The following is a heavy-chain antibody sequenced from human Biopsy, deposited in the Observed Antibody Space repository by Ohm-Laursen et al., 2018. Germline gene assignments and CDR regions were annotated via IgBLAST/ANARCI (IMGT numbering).Heavy chain of an antibody. Sequence: SDTLSLTCTVSGDSVSNNFWTWIRQPPGKTLEWIAYKFYRGTTTYNPSLKGRVIVSVDPPKSQISLKLISMTASDTAIYYCARLTRRGNIIFFDYWGQGTLVAVSS. D-gene: IGHD1-26*01. CDR3: ARLTRRGNIIFFDY. V-gene: IGHV4-59*08. CDR1: GDSVSNNF. CDR2: KFYRGTT. J-gene: IGHJ4*02.